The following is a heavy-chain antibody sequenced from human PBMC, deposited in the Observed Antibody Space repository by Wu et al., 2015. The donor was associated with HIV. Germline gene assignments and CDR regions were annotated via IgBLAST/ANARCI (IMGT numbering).Heavy chain of an antibody. V-gene: IGHV1-18*01. D-gene: IGHD3-10*01. CDR1: GYTFTSYG. CDR2: ISAYNGNT. CDR3: ARVGLPITMVRGVILGPARDYYYYGMDV. Sequence: QLVRVXAEVKKPGASVKVSCKASGYTFTSYGISWVRQAPGQGVEWMGWISAYNGNTNYAQKLQGRVTMTTDTSTSTAYMELRSLRSDDTAVYYCARVGLPITMVRGVILGPARDYYYYGMDVWGQGTTVTVSS. J-gene: IGHJ6*02.